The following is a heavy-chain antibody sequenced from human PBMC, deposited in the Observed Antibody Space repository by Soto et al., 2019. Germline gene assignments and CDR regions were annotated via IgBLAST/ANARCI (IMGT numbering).Heavy chain of an antibody. J-gene: IGHJ5*02. V-gene: IGHV4-31*03. D-gene: IGHD3-10*01. CDR3: AEYYYGSGSPSGWFDP. CDR2: IYYSGST. CDR1: GGSISSGGYY. Sequence: PSETLSLTCTVSGGSISSGGYYWSWIRQHPGKGLEWIGYIYYSGSTYYNPSLKSRVTISVDTSKNQFSLKLSSVTAADTAVYYCAEYYYGSGSPSGWFDPWGQGTLVTVS.